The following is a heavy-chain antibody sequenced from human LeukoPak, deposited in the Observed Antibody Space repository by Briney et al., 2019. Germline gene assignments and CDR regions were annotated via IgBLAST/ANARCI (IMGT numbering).Heavy chain of an antibody. CDR3: ARLGYGSGSPYYYYYGMDV. CDR1: GFTVSSNY. CDR2: IYSGGST. Sequence: GGSLRLSCAASGFTVSSNYMSWVRQAPGKGLEWVSVIYSGGSTYYADSVKGQFTISRDNSKNTLYLQMNSLRAEDTAVYYCARLGYGSGSPYYYYYGMDVWGQGTTVTVSS. V-gene: IGHV3-53*01. J-gene: IGHJ6*02. D-gene: IGHD3-10*01.